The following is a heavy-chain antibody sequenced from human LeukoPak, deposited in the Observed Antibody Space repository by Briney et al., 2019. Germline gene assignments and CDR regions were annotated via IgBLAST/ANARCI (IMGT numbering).Heavy chain of an antibody. J-gene: IGHJ4*02. CDR1: GYTFTSYD. Sequence: GASVKVSCKASGYTFTSYDINWVQQATGQGLEWMGWMNPNSGNTGYAQKFQGRVTMTRNTSISTAYMELSSLRSEGTAVYYCARGRGYSYGLYRSEIDYWGQGTLVTVSS. CDR3: ARGRGYSYGLYRSEIDY. V-gene: IGHV1-8*01. D-gene: IGHD5-18*01. CDR2: MNPNSGNT.